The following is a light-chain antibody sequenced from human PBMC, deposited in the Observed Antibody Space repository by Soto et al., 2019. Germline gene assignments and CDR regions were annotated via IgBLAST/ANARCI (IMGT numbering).Light chain of an antibody. CDR3: TSFTTISTGV. J-gene: IGLJ3*02. Sequence: QSALTQPASVSGSPGQSITISCTGTSGDVGGYNYVSWYQQHPGKAPKLMIYEVSNRPSGVSNRFSGSKSGNTASLTISELQAEDEADYYCTSFTTISTGVFGGGTKLTVL. CDR2: EVS. V-gene: IGLV2-14*01. CDR1: SGDVGGYNY.